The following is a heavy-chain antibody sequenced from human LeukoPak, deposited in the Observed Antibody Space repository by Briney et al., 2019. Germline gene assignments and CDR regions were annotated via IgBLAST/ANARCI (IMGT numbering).Heavy chain of an antibody. V-gene: IGHV3-23*01. CDR2: ISGSGTTS. CDR1: GFNFRSYG. Sequence: GGPLRLSCAASGFNFRSYGMSWVRQAPGKGLEWVSTISGSGTTSSYAESVKGRFTISRDNSDNMLFLQMNSLRVEDSAIYYCVRLRSADYWGQGTLVTVSS. J-gene: IGHJ4*02. CDR3: VRLRSADY.